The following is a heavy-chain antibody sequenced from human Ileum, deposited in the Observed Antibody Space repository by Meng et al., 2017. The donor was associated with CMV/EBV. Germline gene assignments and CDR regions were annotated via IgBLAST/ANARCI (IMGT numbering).Heavy chain of an antibody. CDR1: GAPICSGRHA. J-gene: IGHJ4*02. CDR2: MYFSGIA. CDR3: ARDLTNKWFYY. D-gene: IGHD1-26*01. Sequence: QRQLQVPGPGFVQPGETLPLTFTAFGAPICSGRHAWAWFRQPPGKRLEWIGSMYFSGIAAYNPSLKSRVTISLHATQKQFYLRLTSVTAADSAVYFCARDLTNKWFYYWGQGTLVTVSS. V-gene: IGHV4-39*07.